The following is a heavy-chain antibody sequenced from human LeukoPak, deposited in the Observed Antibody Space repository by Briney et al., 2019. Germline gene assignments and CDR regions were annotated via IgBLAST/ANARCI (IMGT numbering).Heavy chain of an antibody. CDR2: IYYSGST. CDR3: ARDNSVRDEAWWFYP. J-gene: IGHJ5*02. V-gene: IGHV4-59*01. D-gene: IGHD5-24*01. CDR1: GGSISSYY. Sequence: PSETLSLTCNVSGGSISSYYWSWIRQPPGKGLEWIGYIYYSGSTNYNPSLKSRVTISVDTSKNQFSLKLSSVTAADTAVYYCARDNSVRDEAWWFYPWGQGTLVTVSS.